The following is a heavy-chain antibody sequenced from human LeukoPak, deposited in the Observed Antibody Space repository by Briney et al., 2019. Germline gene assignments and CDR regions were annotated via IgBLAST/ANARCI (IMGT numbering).Heavy chain of an antibody. CDR3: ASCGSSYYFDY. Sequence: PGGFLRLSCAASGFTVSSNYMSWVRQAPGKGLEWVSVIYSGGSTYYADSVKGRFTISRDNSKNTLYLQMNSLRAEDTAVYYCASCGSSYYFDYWGQGTLVTASS. J-gene: IGHJ4*02. CDR2: IYSGGST. V-gene: IGHV3-53*01. D-gene: IGHD1-26*01. CDR1: GFTVSSNY.